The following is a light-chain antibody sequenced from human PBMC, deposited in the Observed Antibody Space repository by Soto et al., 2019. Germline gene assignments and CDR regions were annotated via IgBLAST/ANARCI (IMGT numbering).Light chain of an antibody. CDR2: GAS. J-gene: IGKJ1*01. CDR3: QQYGSSPGT. Sequence: VMTQSPATLSVSPGERATLSCRASQSLRSSLAWYQQNPGQAPRLLIYGASTRATGIPARFSGSGSGTDFTLTISRLEPEDFAVYYCQQYGSSPGTFGQGTRWIS. V-gene: IGKV3-20*01. CDR1: QSLRSS.